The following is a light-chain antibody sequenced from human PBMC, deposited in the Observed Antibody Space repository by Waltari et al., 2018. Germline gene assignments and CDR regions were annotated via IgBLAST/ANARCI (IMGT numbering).Light chain of an antibody. CDR3: QQYGSSIPFT. J-gene: IGKJ3*01. CDR2: GAS. CDR1: QSVTASQ. V-gene: IGKV3-20*01. Sequence: RASQSVTASQVARYQQKPGQAPRLLIYGASTRATGTPDRFSGTGSGTDFILTISGLEPEDFAVYFCQQYGSSIPFTFGPGTKV.